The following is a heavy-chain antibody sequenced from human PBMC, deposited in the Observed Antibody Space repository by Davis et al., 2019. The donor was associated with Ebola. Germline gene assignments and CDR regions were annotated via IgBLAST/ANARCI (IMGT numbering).Heavy chain of an antibody. J-gene: IGHJ4*02. D-gene: IGHD3-22*01. CDR3: ARDGSRYYYDSSGYAPFDY. CDR1: GFTFSSYG. Sequence: PGGSLRLSCAASGFTFSSYGMHWVRQAPGKGLEWVAVIWYDGSNKYYADSVKGRFTISRDNSKNTLYLQMNSLRAEDTAVNYCARDGSRYYYDSSGYAPFDYWGQGTLVTVSS. V-gene: IGHV3-33*01. CDR2: IWYDGSNK.